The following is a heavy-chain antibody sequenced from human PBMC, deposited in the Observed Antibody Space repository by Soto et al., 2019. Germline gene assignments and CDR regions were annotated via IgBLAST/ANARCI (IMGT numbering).Heavy chain of an antibody. D-gene: IGHD3-10*01. V-gene: IGHV4-30-4*01. CDR1: GGSISSGDSY. CDR2: IYYSGTA. Sequence: PSETLSLTCTVSGGSISSGDSYWSWIRQSPGKGLEWIGYIYYSGTAYYNPSLKSRLTISVDTSKNQFSLKLSSVTAADTAVYYCARTDYGTAYFDPWGQGSLVTVSS. CDR3: ARTDYGTAYFDP. J-gene: IGHJ5*02.